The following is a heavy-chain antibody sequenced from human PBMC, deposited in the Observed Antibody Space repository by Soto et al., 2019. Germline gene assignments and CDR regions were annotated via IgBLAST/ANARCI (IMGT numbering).Heavy chain of an antibody. V-gene: IGHV5-10-1*01. J-gene: IGHJ6*02. CDR2: IDPSDSYT. D-gene: IGHD4-4*01. CDR3: ARGVEWDDYSNYPPYYYGMDV. CDR1: GYSFTSYW. Sequence: PGESLKISCKGSGYSFTSYWISWVRQMPGKGLEWMGRIDPSDSYTNYSPSFQGRFTISRDNSKNTLYLQMNSLRAEDTAVYYCARGVEWDDYSNYPPYYYGMDVWGQGTTVTVSS.